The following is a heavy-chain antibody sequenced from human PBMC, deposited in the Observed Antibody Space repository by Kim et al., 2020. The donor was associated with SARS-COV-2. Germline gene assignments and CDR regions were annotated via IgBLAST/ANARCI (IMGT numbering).Heavy chain of an antibody. Sequence: GSGGSTYYADSVKGRFTISRDNSKNTLYLQMNSLRAEDTAVYYCANRPDPWGQGTLVTISS. CDR3: ANRPDP. V-gene: IGHV3-23*01. CDR2: GSGGST. J-gene: IGHJ5*02.